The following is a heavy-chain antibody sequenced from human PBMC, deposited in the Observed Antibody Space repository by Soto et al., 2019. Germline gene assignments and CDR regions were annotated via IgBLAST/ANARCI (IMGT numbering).Heavy chain of an antibody. CDR1: GFTFSSYA. Sequence: GGSLSLSSAASGFTFSSYAMSWVRQAPGKGLEWVSSISGSGGGTYYADSVKGRFTFSRDNSKNTLYLQMNSLRAEDTAVYYCAKFGMATTKRSPPYYIDYWGQGALVTVSS. J-gene: IGHJ4*02. CDR2: ISGSGGGT. V-gene: IGHV3-23*01. CDR3: AKFGMATTKRSPPYYIDY. D-gene: IGHD1-1*01.